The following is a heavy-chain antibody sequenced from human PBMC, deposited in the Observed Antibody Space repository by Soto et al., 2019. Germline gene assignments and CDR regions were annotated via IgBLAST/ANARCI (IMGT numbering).Heavy chain of an antibody. CDR2: ISSSSSTI. J-gene: IGHJ3*02. Sequence: PGGSLRLSCAASGFTFSSYSMNWVRQAPGKGLEWVSYISSSSSTIYYADSVKGRFTISRDNAKNSLYLQMNSLRAEDTAVYYCARDFYCSSTSCSGDAFDIWGQGTMVTV. CDR1: GFTFSSYS. V-gene: IGHV3-48*01. CDR3: ARDFYCSSTSCSGDAFDI. D-gene: IGHD2-2*01.